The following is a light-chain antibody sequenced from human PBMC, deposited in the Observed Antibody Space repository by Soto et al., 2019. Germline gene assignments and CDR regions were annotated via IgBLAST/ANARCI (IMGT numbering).Light chain of an antibody. CDR2: AAS. J-gene: IGKJ2*01. V-gene: IGKV1-39*01. CDR1: QSIGIY. Sequence: DIQMTQSPSSLSASVGDKVTMTCRASQSIGIYLNWYQQKPGKAPKVLTFAASSLQSGVPSRFSGSGSGTDFTLTISILQPEDFATYYCQQSYSTPRTFGQGTKLEIK. CDR3: QQSYSTPRT.